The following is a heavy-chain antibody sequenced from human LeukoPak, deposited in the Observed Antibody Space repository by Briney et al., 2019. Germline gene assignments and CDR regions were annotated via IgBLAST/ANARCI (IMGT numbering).Heavy chain of an antibody. CDR3: ARKNDFDI. J-gene: IGHJ3*02. CDR1: GGSISSDH. V-gene: IGHV4-59*01. D-gene: IGHD2/OR15-2a*01. Sequence: SETLSLTCTISGGSISSDHWNWIRQPPGKGLEWIGCIYYSGSTYYNPSLKSRVTISVDMSKSQFSLRLTSVTAADTAVYYCARKNDFDIWGQGTLVTVSS. CDR2: IYYSGST.